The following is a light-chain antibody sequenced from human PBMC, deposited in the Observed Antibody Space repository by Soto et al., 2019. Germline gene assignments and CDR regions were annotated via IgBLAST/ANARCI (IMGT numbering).Light chain of an antibody. CDR3: QQAASFPIT. J-gene: IGKJ5*01. Sequence: DIQMTQSPSSVSASLGDRVTITCRASQGVSTWLAWYQQKPGKAPNLLIYTASSLQSGVPSRFSGSGSGTDFTLTINGLQPEDFATYYCQQAASFPITFGQGTRLEI. V-gene: IGKV1-12*01. CDR2: TAS. CDR1: QGVSTW.